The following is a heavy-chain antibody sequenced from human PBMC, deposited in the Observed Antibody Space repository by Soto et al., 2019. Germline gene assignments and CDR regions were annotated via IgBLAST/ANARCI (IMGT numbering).Heavy chain of an antibody. Sequence: QVQLVESGGGVVQPGRSLRLSCAASGFTFRSYGMHWVRQAPGKGLEWVAVIWYDGSNKYYADSVKGRFTISRDNSKNTLYRKRNGRRVGDTAVYYGGSLFPALEHLGPAPGGQGPLVTAS. CDR2: IWYDGSNK. CDR1: GFTFRSYG. V-gene: IGHV3-33*01. J-gene: IGHJ5*02. CDR3: GSLFPALEHLGPAP. D-gene: IGHD1-1*01.